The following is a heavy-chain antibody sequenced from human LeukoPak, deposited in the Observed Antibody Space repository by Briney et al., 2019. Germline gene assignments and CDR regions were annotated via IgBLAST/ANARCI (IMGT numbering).Heavy chain of an antibody. CDR2: INHSGST. D-gene: IGHD3-10*01. J-gene: IGHJ6*03. CDR1: GFTFSSYA. CDR3: ARHRLLWFGREYYYYYYMDV. Sequence: GSLRLSCAASGFTFSSYAMSRVRQAPGKGLEWIGEINHSGSTNYNPSLKSRVTISVDTSKNQFSLKLSSVTAADTAVYYCARHRLLWFGREYYYYYYMDVWGKGTTVTISS. V-gene: IGHV4-34*01.